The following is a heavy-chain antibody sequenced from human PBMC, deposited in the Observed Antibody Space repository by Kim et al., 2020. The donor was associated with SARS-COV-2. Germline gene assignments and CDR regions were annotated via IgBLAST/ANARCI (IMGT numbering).Heavy chain of an antibody. CDR3: AKPYYYGSGSYVLPSAFDF. Sequence: GGSLRLSCAASGFTFNDYAMHWVRQAPGKGLEWVSGISRNSDGIGYADSVKGRFTISRYNSKNSLYLQMNSLRPEDTALYYCAKPYYYGSGSYVLPSAFDFWGQGTMVTVSS. J-gene: IGHJ3*01. CDR2: ISRNSDGI. CDR1: GFTFNDYA. V-gene: IGHV3-9*01. D-gene: IGHD3-10*01.